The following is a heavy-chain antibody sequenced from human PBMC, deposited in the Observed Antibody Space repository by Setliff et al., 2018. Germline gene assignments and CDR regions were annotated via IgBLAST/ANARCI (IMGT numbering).Heavy chain of an antibody. CDR2: INPSGGLT. CDR3: ARDRFYNSWSGTSITAPHDAFDI. Sequence: ASVKVSCKASGYTFTAYYMHWVRQAPGQGLEWMGIINPSGGLTRYAQKFQGKVTMTRDTSTSTVYMEVSSLGSEDTAVYFCARDRFYNSWSGTSITAPHDAFDIWGQGTMVTVSS. J-gene: IGHJ3*02. CDR1: GYTFTAYY. D-gene: IGHD3-3*01. V-gene: IGHV1-46*03.